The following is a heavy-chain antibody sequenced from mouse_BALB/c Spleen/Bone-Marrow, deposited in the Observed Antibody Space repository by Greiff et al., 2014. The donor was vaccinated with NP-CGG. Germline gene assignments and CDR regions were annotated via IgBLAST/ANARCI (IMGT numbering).Heavy chain of an antibody. J-gene: IGHJ3*01. CDR1: GYTFTDYA. CDR2: ISTYSGNT. CDR3: ASPIYYGSYEGFAY. D-gene: IGHD2-1*01. V-gene: IGHV1-67*01. Sequence: QVQLQQSGPELVRPGVSVKISCKGSGYTFTDYAMHWGKQSHAKSLEWIGVISTYSGNTNYNQRFKGKATMTVDKSSSTAYMELARLTSEDSAIYYCASPIYYGSYEGFAYWGQGTLVTVSA.